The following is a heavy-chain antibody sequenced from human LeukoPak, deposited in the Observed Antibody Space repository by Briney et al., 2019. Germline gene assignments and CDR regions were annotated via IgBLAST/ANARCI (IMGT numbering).Heavy chain of an antibody. CDR3: ARDVSGYAFDY. CDR2: INPSGGST. V-gene: IGHV1-46*01. Sequence: ASVEVSCKASGYTFSSYYMHWVRQAPGQGLEWMGIINPSGGSTSYAQKFQGRVTMTRDTSTSTVYMELSSLRSEDTAVYYCARDVSGYAFDYWGQGTLVTVSS. D-gene: IGHD5-12*01. J-gene: IGHJ4*02. CDR1: GYTFSSYY.